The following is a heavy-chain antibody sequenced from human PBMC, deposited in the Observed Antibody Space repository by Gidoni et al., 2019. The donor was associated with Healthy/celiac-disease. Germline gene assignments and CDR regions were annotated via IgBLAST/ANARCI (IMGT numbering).Heavy chain of an antibody. Sequence: QLPLHASGPGLVKPSEPLSLTCTVSGGSLRRSSYYWGWIRQPPGKGLEWIGSIYYSGSTYYNPSLKSRVTISVDTSKNQFSLKLSSGTAADTAVYYGAREGYCGGDCYSDAFDIWGQGTMVTVSS. CDR3: AREGYCGGDCYSDAFDI. CDR1: GGSLRRSSYY. D-gene: IGHD2-21*02. V-gene: IGHV4-39*07. CDR2: IYYSGST. J-gene: IGHJ3*02.